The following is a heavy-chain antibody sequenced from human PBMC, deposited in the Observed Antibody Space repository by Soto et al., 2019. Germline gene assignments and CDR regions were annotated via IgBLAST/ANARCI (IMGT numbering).Heavy chain of an antibody. D-gene: IGHD3-22*01. CDR1: GGSISSSNW. V-gene: IGHV4-4*02. Sequence: SETLSLTCAVSGGSISSSNWWSWVRQPPGKGLEWTGEIYHSGSTNYNPSLKSRVTISVDKSKNQFSLKLSSVTAADTAVYYCARDLDGLHDDTSGPFPRPGWGQGTLVTVSS. J-gene: IGHJ1*01. CDR3: ARDLDGLHDDTSGPFPRPG. CDR2: IYHSGST.